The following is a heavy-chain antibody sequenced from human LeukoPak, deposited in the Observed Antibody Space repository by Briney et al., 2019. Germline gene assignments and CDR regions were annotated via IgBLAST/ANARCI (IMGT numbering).Heavy chain of an antibody. V-gene: IGHV4-39*02. D-gene: IGHD1-1*01. Sequence: SETLSLTCTVSGGSISSSSYYWGWIRQPPGKGLEWIGSIYHSGSTYYNPSLKSRVTISLDTSKNHFSLRLSSVTASDTAVYYCARATAGTTLFEGIDYWGQGTLVTVSS. CDR2: IYHSGST. CDR3: ARATAGTTLFEGIDY. J-gene: IGHJ4*02. CDR1: GGSISSSSYY.